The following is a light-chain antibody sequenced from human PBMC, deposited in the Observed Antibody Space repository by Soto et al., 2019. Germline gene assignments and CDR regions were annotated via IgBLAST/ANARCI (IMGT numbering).Light chain of an antibody. V-gene: IGKV1-8*01. Sequence: AVRMTQSPSSFSASTGDSVTTTCRASQGISSYLAWYQQRPGKAPKLLIYAASTLQSGVPSRFSGSGSGTDFTLTISCLQSEDFATYYCQQYYSYPGTFGRGTKVDIK. J-gene: IGKJ4*02. CDR1: QGISSY. CDR3: QQYYSYPGT. CDR2: AAS.